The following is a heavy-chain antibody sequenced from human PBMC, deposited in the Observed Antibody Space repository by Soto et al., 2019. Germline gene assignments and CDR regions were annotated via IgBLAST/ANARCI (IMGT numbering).Heavy chain of an antibody. V-gene: IGHV3-64*01. CDR1: GFTLSGYA. CDR3: ARRARPDFYCMDF. J-gene: IGHJ6*03. D-gene: IGHD6-6*01. Sequence: EVQLAESGGGLAQPGVSLRLSCAASGFTLSGYAMDWVRQAPGEGLEYVSGISSNGVGTYYANSVQGRFTISRANSKNTVYLQMGSQRPEDMAVYYCARRARPDFYCMDFGGKGSTVTVSS. CDR2: ISSNGVGT.